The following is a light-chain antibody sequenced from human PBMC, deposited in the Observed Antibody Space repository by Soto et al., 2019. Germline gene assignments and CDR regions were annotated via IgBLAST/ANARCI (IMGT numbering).Light chain of an antibody. CDR3: VSYTTFSSYV. V-gene: IGLV2-14*01. CDR2: DVS. CDR1: SRDVGSYIY. Sequence: QSALTQPASVTGSPGQSITISCTGTSRDVGSYIYVSWYQHHPGKAPKLMIYDVSNRPAGVSNRFSGSKSGNTASLTISGLQAEDEAEYYCVSYTTFSSYVFGTGTKVTVL. J-gene: IGLJ1*01.